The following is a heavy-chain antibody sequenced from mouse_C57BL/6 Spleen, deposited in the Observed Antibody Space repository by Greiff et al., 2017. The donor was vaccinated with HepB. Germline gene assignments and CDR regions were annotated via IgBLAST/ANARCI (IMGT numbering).Heavy chain of an antibody. CDR1: GYTFTSYW. CDR3: ATGLYYEYGRFAY. CDR2: INPSNGGT. V-gene: IGHV1-53*01. J-gene: IGHJ3*01. Sequence: VQLQQPGTELVKPGASVKLSCKASGYTFTSYWMHWVTQRPGQGLEWIGNINPSNGGTNYNEKFKSKATLTVDKSSSTAYMQLSSLTSEDSAVYYCATGLYYEYGRFAYWGQGTLVTVSA. D-gene: IGHD2-4*01.